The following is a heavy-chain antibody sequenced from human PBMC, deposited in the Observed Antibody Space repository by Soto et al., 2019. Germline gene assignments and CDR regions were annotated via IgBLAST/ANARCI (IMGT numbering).Heavy chain of an antibody. CDR3: ARTEYHDFWSGYGMDV. D-gene: IGHD3-3*01. Sequence: EVQLVESGGGLVKTGGSLRLSCVASGFDFSRYSMNWVRQAPGKGLEWLSFISSSGTYIFDADSLKGRFTISRDNAKNSLYLQMNSLRAEDTDVYYCARTEYHDFWSGYGMDVWGHGTTVTVSS. V-gene: IGHV3-21*06. J-gene: IGHJ6*02. CDR2: ISSSGTYI. CDR1: GFDFSRYS.